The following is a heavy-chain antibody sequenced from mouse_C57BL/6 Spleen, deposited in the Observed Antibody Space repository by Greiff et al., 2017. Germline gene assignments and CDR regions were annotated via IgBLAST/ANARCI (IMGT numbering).Heavy chain of an antibody. CDR3: TRKDYDVTSFDY. J-gene: IGHJ2*01. CDR1: GYTFTSYW. CDR2: IYPGNSDT. Sequence: EVQLQQSGTMLARPGASVKMSCKTSGYTFTSYWMHWVKQRPGQGLEWIGAIYPGNSDTSYNQKFKGKAKLTAVTSASTAYMELSSLTNEDSAVYYCTRKDYDVTSFDYWGQGTTLTVSS. V-gene: IGHV1-5*01. D-gene: IGHD2-4*01.